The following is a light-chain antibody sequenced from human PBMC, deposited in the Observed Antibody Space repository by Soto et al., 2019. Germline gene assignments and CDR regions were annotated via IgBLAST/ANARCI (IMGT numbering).Light chain of an antibody. CDR1: QGSSSY. J-gene: IGKJ1*01. CDR3: QQYNGYSRT. CDR2: AAS. Sequence: IQLTQSPSSLSASVGDRVTITCRASQGSSSYLGWYQQKPGKAPNLLIDAASTLQRGVPSSVSGSGSGTEFSRTISSMQPDDLATFYCQQYNGYSRTFGQGTKVDIK. V-gene: IGKV1-9*01.